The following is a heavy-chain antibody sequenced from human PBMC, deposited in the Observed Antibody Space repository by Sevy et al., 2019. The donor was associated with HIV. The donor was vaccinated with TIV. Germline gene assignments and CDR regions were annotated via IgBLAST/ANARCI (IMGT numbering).Heavy chain of an antibody. CDR3: AKNRPPGGSYFSRHAMDV. V-gene: IGHV3-30*18. CDR2: ISYDGNDR. J-gene: IGHJ6*02. CDR1: GFTFSTYD. D-gene: IGHD3-16*01. Sequence: GGSLRLSCAASGFTFSTYDIHWVRQAPGKGLEWVAIISYDGNDRGYADSVRGRFSMSRDNSKNTVYLQMNGLSIEDTAVYYCAKNRPPGGSYFSRHAMDVWGRGTTVTVSS.